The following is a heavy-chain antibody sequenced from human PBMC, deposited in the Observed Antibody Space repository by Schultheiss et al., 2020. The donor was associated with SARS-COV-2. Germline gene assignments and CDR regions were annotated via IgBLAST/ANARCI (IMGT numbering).Heavy chain of an antibody. D-gene: IGHD2-2*01. V-gene: IGHV4-34*01. CDR3: ARDVIVVVPEDYYYYGMDV. CDR2: INHSGST. J-gene: IGHJ6*02. Sequence: SQTLSLTCGVYGGSFSGFYWNWIRQPPGKGLEWIGEINHSGSTNYNPSLKSRVTISVDTSKNQFSLKLSSVTAADTAVYYCARDVIVVVPEDYYYYGMDVWGQGTTVTVSS. CDR1: GGSFSGFY.